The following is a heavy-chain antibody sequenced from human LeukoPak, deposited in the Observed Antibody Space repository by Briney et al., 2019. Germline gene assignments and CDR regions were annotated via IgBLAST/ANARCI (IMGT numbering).Heavy chain of an antibody. D-gene: IGHD5-18*01. CDR3: ARRSPGYSYSIDS. Sequence: PSETLSLTCTVSGGFIRTYYWIWIRQPPGKGLEWIGYIYYSGTTNYNPSLKSRVTISVDTSKNQFSLNLSSVTAADTAVYYCARRSPGYSYSIDSWGQGTLVTVSS. CDR1: GGFIRTYY. V-gene: IGHV4-59*08. J-gene: IGHJ4*02. CDR2: IYYSGTT.